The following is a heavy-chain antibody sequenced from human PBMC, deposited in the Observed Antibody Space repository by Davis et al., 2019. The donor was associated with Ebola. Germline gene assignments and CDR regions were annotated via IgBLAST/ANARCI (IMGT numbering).Heavy chain of an antibody. CDR2: ISGSGGST. CDR1: GFTFSSYA. D-gene: IGHD6-19*01. Sequence: GESLKISCAASGFTFSSYAMNWVRQAPGKGLEWVSAISGSGGSTYYADSVKGRFTISRDNSKNTLYLQMNSLRAEDTAVYYCARGYSSGWVFDYWGQGTLVTVSS. J-gene: IGHJ4*02. CDR3: ARGYSSGWVFDY. V-gene: IGHV3-23*01.